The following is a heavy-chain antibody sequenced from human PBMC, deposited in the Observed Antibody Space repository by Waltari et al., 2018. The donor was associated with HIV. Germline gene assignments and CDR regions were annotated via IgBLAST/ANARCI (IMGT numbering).Heavy chain of an antibody. CDR2: MNPNSGNT. J-gene: IGHJ6*02. D-gene: IGHD2-2*01. CDR1: GYTFTSYD. V-gene: IGHV1-8*01. Sequence: QVQLVQSGAEVKKPGASVKVSCKASGYTFTSYDTNWGRQDNGQGLEWMGWMNPNSGNTGYAQKFQGRVTMTRNTSISTAYMELSSLRSEDTAVYYCARLGYCSSTSCYYYYYYGMDVWGQGTTVTVSS. CDR3: ARLGYCSSTSCYYYYYYGMDV.